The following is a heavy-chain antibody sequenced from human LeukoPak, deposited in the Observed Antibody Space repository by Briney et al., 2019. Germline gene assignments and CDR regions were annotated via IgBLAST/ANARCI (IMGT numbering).Heavy chain of an antibody. CDR3: ARDYYDSSGYRSYYFDQ. J-gene: IGHJ4*02. Sequence: SETLSLTCTVSGGPISSYYWSWIRQSPGKGLEWIGYINYSGSTNYNPSLKSRVTISVDTSKNQFSLKLSSVTAADTAVYYCARDYYDSSGYRSYYFDQWGQGTLVTVSS. CDR2: INYSGST. V-gene: IGHV4-59*01. CDR1: GGPISSYY. D-gene: IGHD3-22*01.